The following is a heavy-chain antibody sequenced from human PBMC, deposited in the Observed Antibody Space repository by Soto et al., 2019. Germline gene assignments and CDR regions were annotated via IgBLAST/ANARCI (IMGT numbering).Heavy chain of an antibody. CDR3: TTDSYITSIIVRFDY. J-gene: IGHJ4*01. Sequence: SLSLSSAASGFAFINVCINSVRQTPGKGLEWVGRVKSKTDGGTTDFAAPVKGRFAISRDDSKNMVYLEMNSLKTEDTAIYYCTTDSYITSIIVRFDYCCYGTLVTISS. CDR2: VKSKTDGGTT. D-gene: IGHD3-22*01. CDR1: GFAFINVC. V-gene: IGHV3-15*07.